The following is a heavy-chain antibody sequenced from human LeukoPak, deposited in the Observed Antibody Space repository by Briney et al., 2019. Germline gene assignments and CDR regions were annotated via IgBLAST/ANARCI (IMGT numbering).Heavy chain of an antibody. CDR3: ARDHTYYYDSSGYYGAFDI. Sequence: PSETLSLTCTVAGGSISNYYWSWIRQPAGKRLEWIGRIYTRGSTNYNPSLKSRVTMSVDTSKNQFSLKLSSVTAADTAVYYCARDHTYYYDSSGYYGAFDIWGQGTMVTVSS. V-gene: IGHV4-4*07. J-gene: IGHJ3*02. CDR2: IYTRGST. CDR1: GGSISNYY. D-gene: IGHD3-22*01.